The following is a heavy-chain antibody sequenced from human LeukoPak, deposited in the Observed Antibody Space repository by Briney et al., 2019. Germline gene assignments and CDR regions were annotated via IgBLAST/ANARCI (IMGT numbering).Heavy chain of an antibody. D-gene: IGHD6-13*01. CDR3: AKDSYSRGDY. CDR2: IDQAGTTQ. J-gene: IGHJ4*02. Sequence: PGGSLRLSCAASGLTFSKFWMAWVRQAPGKGLEGVANIDQAGTTQGYADSVKGRFTISRDNDKNSLYLQMNSLRAEDTAVYYCAKDSYSRGDYWGQGTLVTVSS. V-gene: IGHV3-7*01. CDR1: GLTFSKFW.